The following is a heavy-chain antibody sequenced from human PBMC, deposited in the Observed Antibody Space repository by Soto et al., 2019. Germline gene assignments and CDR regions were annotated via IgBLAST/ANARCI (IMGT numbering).Heavy chain of an antibody. Sequence: WTWIRQPPGTGLEWIAFIYYGGSTNYNPSLKSRVTISVDTSKNQFSLNLNSVTAADTAVYYCARPGRDWGSLEYWGQGTRVTVSS. CDR3: ARPGRDWGSLEY. J-gene: IGHJ4*02. V-gene: IGHV4-59*08. D-gene: IGHD7-27*01. CDR2: IYYGGST.